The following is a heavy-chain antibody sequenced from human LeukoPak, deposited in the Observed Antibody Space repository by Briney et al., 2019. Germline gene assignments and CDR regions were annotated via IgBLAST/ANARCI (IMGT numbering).Heavy chain of an antibody. Sequence: SSETLSLTCAVYGGSFSGHYWSWIRQPPGKGLEWIGEINHSGSTNYNPSLKSRVTISVDTSKNQFSLKLSSVTAADTAVYYCARGYDILTGSHFSIGPFDYWGQGTLVTVSS. CDR3: ARGYDILTGSHFSIGPFDY. D-gene: IGHD3-9*01. J-gene: IGHJ4*02. V-gene: IGHV4-34*01. CDR1: GGSFSGHY. CDR2: INHSGST.